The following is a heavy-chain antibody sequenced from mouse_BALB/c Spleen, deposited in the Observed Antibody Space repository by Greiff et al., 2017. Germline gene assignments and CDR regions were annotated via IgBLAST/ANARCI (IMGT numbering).Heavy chain of an antibody. Sequence: EVHLVESGGGLVQPGGSLRLSCATSGFTFTDYYMSWVRQPPGKALEWLGFIRNKANGYTTEYSASVKGRFTISRDNSQSILYLQMNTLRAEDSATYYCARVYGYDGYYAMDYWGQGTSVTVSS. CDR2: IRNKANGYTT. CDR1: GFTFTDYY. V-gene: IGHV7-3*02. CDR3: ARVYGYDGYYAMDY. J-gene: IGHJ4*01. D-gene: IGHD2-2*01.